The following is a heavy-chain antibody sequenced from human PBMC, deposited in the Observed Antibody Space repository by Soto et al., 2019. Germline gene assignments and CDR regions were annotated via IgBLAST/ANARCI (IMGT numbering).Heavy chain of an antibody. CDR2: ISGSGGST. D-gene: IGHD3-10*01. CDR3: ARLVYDTRLNYMYFDF. J-gene: IGHJ4*02. Sequence: GESLKISCAASGFTFSSYAMSWVRQAPGKGLEWVSAISGSGGSTYYADSVKGRFTISRDNSKNTLYLQMNSLRAEDTAIYFCARLVYDTRLNYMYFDFWGQGTLVTVSS. CDR1: GFTFSSYA. V-gene: IGHV3-23*01.